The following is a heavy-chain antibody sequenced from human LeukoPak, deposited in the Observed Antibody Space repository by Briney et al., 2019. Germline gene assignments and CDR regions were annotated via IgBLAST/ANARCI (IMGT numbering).Heavy chain of an antibody. CDR2: ISGSGGST. D-gene: IGHD2-21*02. Sequence: GSLRLFCAASGFNFSSHAMSWVRQAPGEGLEWVSAISGSGGSTYYADSVKGRFTISRDNSKNTLYLQMNSLRAEDTAVYYCAKDQSTFDYWGQGTLVTVSS. J-gene: IGHJ4*02. CDR1: GFNFSSHA. V-gene: IGHV3-23*01. CDR3: AKDQSTFDY.